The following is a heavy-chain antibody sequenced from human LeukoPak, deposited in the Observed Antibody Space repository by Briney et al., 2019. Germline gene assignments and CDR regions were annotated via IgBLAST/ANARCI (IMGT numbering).Heavy chain of an antibody. CDR2: ISGGGSGT. CDR3: AKAVGSSGYFSRDAFDI. J-gene: IGHJ3*02. Sequence: GGSLRLSCAPSGFTFSSYALSWVRQAPGKGLEWVAVISGGGSGTYYADSVRGRFTISRDNSKNTVYLQMNSLRAEDTAIYYCAKAVGSSGYFSRDAFDIWGQGTMVTVSS. D-gene: IGHD3-22*01. CDR1: GFTFSSYA. V-gene: IGHV3-23*01.